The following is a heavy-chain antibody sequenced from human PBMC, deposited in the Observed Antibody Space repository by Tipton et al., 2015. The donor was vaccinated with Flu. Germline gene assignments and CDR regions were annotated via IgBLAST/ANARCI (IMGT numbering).Heavy chain of an antibody. CDR2: IFHSGST. J-gene: IGHJ6*02. Sequence: TLSLTCSVSGDSMTSSRYYWGWIRQPPGKGLEWIGSIFHSGSTYYNPSLKSRVTISVDTSKNQFSLKLISVTAADTAVYYCARAPIWSGYVTYAMDVWGQGTTVTVS. CDR1: GDSMTSSRYY. D-gene: IGHD3-3*01. CDR3: ARAPIWSGYVTYAMDV. V-gene: IGHV4-39*07.